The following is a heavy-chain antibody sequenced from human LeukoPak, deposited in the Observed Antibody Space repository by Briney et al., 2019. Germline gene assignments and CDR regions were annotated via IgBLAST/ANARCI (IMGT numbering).Heavy chain of an antibody. V-gene: IGHV3-7*01. CDR2: IKEDGSEI. Sequence: PGGSLRLSCAASGFTFNNYWMSWVRQAPGKGLEWVANIKEDGSEICYVDSVKGRFTISRDNTKNSVYLQMNSLRPEDTAVYYCTKQLGGSGSHWGQGTLVTVSS. J-gene: IGHJ4*02. CDR3: TKQLGGSGSH. D-gene: IGHD3-10*01. CDR1: GFTFNNYW.